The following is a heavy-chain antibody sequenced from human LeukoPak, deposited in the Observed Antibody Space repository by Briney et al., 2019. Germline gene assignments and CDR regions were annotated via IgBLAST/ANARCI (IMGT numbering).Heavy chain of an antibody. Sequence: SETLSLTCGVYGGSFSGYYWNWIRQSPGKGLEWIGEINHSETTNYNPSLKSRVTISVDTSKNQFSLKLRSVTAADTAVYYCARGLRFLEWGTYYYYYYMDVWGKGTTVTVSS. CDR2: INHSETT. J-gene: IGHJ6*03. CDR3: ARGLRFLEWGTYYYYYYMDV. CDR1: GGSFSGYY. V-gene: IGHV4-34*01. D-gene: IGHD3-3*01.